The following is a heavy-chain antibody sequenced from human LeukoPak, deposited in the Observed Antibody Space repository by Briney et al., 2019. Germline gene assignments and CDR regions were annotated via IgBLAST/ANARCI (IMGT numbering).Heavy chain of an antibody. CDR2: IYHSGST. J-gene: IGHJ4*02. CDR1: GGSISSGGYS. D-gene: IGHD1-20*01. V-gene: IGHV4-30-2*01. CDR3: ARLRGVTGSYFDY. Sequence: SETLSLTCAVSGGSISSGGYSWSWIRQPPGKGLEWIGYIYHSGSTYYNPSLKSRVTISVDRSKNQFSLKLSSVTAADTAVYYCARLRGVTGSYFDYWGQGTLVTVSS.